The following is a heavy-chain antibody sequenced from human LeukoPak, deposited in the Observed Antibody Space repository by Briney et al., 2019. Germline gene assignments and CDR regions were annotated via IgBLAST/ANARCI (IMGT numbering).Heavy chain of an antibody. V-gene: IGHV3-30-3*01. CDR1: GFTFSSYA. D-gene: IGHD6-19*01. Sequence: QPGASLRLSCAASGFTFSSYAMSWVRQAPGKGLEWVAVISYDGSNKYYADSVKGRFTISRDNSKNTLYLQMSSLRAEDTAIYYCARETWCSSSAGGFDPWGQGTLVTVSS. CDR2: ISYDGSNK. J-gene: IGHJ5*02. CDR3: ARETWCSSSAGGFDP.